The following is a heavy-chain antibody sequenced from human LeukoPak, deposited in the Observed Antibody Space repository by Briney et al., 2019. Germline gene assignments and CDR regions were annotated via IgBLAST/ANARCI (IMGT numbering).Heavy chain of an antibody. Sequence: SETLALTCTVSGGSISSGSYYWSWIRQPAGKGLEWIGRIYTSGSTNYNPSLKSRVTISVDTSKNQFSLKLSSVTAADTAVYYCARQETGTVIDPWGQGTLVTVSS. CDR3: ARQETGTVIDP. CDR2: IYTSGST. D-gene: IGHD1-7*01. V-gene: IGHV4-61*02. CDR1: GGSISSGSYY. J-gene: IGHJ5*02.